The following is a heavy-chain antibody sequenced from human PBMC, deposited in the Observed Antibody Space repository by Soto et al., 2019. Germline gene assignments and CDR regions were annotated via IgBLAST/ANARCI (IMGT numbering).Heavy chain of an antibody. CDR2: FDPEDGET. J-gene: IGHJ4*01. CDR1: GYTLTELS. V-gene: IGHV1-24*01. D-gene: IGHD3-22*01. CDR3: ATHFPGMFVYDTSGYTAFDC. Sequence: ASVKVSCKVSGYTLTELSMHWVRQAPGQGLEWMGGFDPEDGETIYAQKFQGRVTMTEDTSTDTAYMELSSLRSEDTAVYYSATHFPGMFVYDTSGYTAFDCWGQ.